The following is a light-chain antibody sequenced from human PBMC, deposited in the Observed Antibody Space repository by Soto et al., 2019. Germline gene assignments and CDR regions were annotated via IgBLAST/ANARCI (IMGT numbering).Light chain of an antibody. V-gene: IGLV2-11*01. J-gene: IGLJ1*01. CDR2: NVS. CDR3: GLYAVTFYV. CDR1: SSDVGTYDF. Sequence: QSALTQPRSVSGSPGQSVTISCTGTSSDVGTYDFVSWYQQHPGKAPRLMIFNVSERPSGVPDRFSGSKSGNAASLTISALQAEDEADYYCGLYAVTFYVFGTGTKVTVL.